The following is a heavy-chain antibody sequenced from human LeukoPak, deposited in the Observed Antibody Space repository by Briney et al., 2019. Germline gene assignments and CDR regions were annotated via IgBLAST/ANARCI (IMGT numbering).Heavy chain of an antibody. D-gene: IGHD1-26*01. CDR3: ARDERGSCRH. J-gene: IGHJ4*02. V-gene: IGHV4-31*03. CDR2: IYYSGST. CDR1: GGSISSGGYY. Sequence: SETLSLTCTVSGGSISSGGYYWSWIRQHPGKGLEWIGYIYYSGSTYYNPSLKSRVTISVDTSKNQFSLKLSSVTAADTAVYYCARDERGSCRHWGQGTLVTVSS.